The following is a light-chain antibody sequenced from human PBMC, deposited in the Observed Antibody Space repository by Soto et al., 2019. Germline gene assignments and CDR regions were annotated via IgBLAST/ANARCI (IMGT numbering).Light chain of an antibody. J-gene: IGKJ4*01. Sequence: IVLTQSPATLSLSPWERATLSCRASQSVSSYLAWYQQKPGQAPRLLIYGASSRATDIPDRFSGSGSGTDFTLTISSLEPEDFAVYFCQQRAGWPPTFGGGTKVDIK. CDR1: QSVSSY. V-gene: IGKV3-11*01. CDR3: QQRAGWPPT. CDR2: GAS.